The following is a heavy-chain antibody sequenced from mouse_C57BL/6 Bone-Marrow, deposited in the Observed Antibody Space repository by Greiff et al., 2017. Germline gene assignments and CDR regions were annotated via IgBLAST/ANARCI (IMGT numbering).Heavy chain of an antibody. CDR1: GYTFTSYW. D-gene: IGHD1-1*01. J-gene: IGHJ3*01. CDR3: ARTHDSSWFAY. Sequence: QVQLQQPGAELVTPGASVKLSCKASGYTFTSYWMHWVKQRPGQGLEWIGMIHPNSGSTNYNEKFKSKATMTVDKSSSTAYMQLSSLTSEDSAVYYCARTHDSSWFAYWGQGTLVTVSA. CDR2: IHPNSGST. V-gene: IGHV1-64*01.